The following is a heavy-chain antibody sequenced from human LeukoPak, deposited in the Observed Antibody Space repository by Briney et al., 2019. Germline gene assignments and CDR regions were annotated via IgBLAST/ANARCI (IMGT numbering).Heavy chain of an antibody. Sequence: SQTLSLTCAISGDIVSSNSAAWNWIRQSPSRGLEWLGRTFYRSKWYNDYAVSVKSRITINPDTSKNQVSLQLNSVTPEDTAVHYCARETSFRYYDIWSGWDYWGQGTLVTVSS. J-gene: IGHJ4*02. CDR2: TFYRSKWYN. CDR3: ARETSFRYYDIWSGWDY. D-gene: IGHD3-3*01. CDR1: GDIVSSNSAA. V-gene: IGHV6-1*01.